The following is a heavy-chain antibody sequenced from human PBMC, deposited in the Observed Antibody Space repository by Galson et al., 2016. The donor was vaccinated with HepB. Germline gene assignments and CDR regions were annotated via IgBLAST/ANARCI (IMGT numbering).Heavy chain of an antibody. CDR3: AREDAEDAFDI. J-gene: IGHJ3*02. Sequence: SVKVSCKASGYTFINYGITWVRQAPGQGFEWMGWISAYNGNTDYAQKLQGRVTMTTDTSTNTAYMELRSLRSDDTAMYYCAREDAEDAFDIWGQGTTVTVSS. V-gene: IGHV1-18*01. CDR2: ISAYNGNT. CDR1: GYTFINYG.